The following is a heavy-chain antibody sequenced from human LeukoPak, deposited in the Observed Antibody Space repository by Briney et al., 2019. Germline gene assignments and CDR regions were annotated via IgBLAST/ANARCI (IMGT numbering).Heavy chain of an antibody. J-gene: IGHJ4*02. V-gene: IGHV1-46*01. CDR3: ARVLNRLKYSYGLYY. Sequence: ASVKVSCKASGYTFTSYYMHWVRQAPGQGLEWMGIINPSGGSTSYAQKFQGRVTMTRDTSTSTVYMELSSLRSEDTAVYYCARVLNRLKYSYGLYYWGQGTLVTVSS. CDR2: INPSGGST. CDR1: GYTFTSYY. D-gene: IGHD5-18*01.